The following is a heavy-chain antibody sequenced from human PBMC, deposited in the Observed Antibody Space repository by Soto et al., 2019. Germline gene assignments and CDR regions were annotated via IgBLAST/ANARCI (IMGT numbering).Heavy chain of an antibody. CDR1: GFTFSSYS. V-gene: IGHV3-48*01. Sequence: GGSLRLSCAASGFTFSSYSMNWVRQAPGKGLEWVSYISSSSSTIYYADSVKGRFTISRDNAKNSLYLQTNSLRAEDTAVYYCARSSLYYYMDVWGKGTTVTVSS. CDR2: ISSSSSTI. CDR3: ARSSLYYYMDV. J-gene: IGHJ6*03.